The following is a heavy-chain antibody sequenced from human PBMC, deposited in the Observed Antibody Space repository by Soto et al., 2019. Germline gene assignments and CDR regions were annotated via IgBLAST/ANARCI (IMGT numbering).Heavy chain of an antibody. D-gene: IGHD6-13*01. Sequence: SETLSLTCTVSGGSISSYYWSWIRQPPGKGLEWIGYIYYSGSTNYNPSLKSRVTISVDTSKNQFSLKLSSVTAADTAVYYCARDGIAAALDYWGQGTLVTVSS. CDR1: GGSISSYY. J-gene: IGHJ4*02. V-gene: IGHV4-59*01. CDR3: ARDGIAAALDY. CDR2: IYYSGST.